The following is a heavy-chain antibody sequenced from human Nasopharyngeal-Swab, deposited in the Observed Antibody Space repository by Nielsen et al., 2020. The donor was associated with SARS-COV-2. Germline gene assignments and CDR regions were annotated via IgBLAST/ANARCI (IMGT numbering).Heavy chain of an antibody. CDR1: GGTFSSYA. J-gene: IGHJ3*02. V-gene: IGHV1-69*13. Sequence: VKVSCKASGGTFSSYAFSWVRQAPGQGLEWVGGIIPISGTAHYAQKFQGRVTITADKPTSTAYMDLTSLRSDDTAVYYCARDSGRRRNDYGNSRHAFDIWGQGTLVTVSS. D-gene: IGHD4-17*01. CDR3: ARDSGRRRNDYGNSRHAFDI. CDR2: IIPISGTA.